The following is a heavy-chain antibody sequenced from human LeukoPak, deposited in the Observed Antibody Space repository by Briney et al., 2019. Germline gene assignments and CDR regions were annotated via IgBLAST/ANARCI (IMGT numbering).Heavy chain of an antibody. V-gene: IGHV1-2*06. Sequence: GASVKVSCKASGYTFTGYYMHWVRQAPGQGLEWMGRINPNSGGTNYAQKFQGRVTMTRDTSISTAYMELSRLRSDDTAVYYCATRSPRGTYSGSYHAYYFDYWGQGTLVTVSS. J-gene: IGHJ4*02. CDR3: ATRSPRGTYSGSYHAYYFDY. CDR2: INPNSGGT. D-gene: IGHD1-26*01. CDR1: GYTFTGYY.